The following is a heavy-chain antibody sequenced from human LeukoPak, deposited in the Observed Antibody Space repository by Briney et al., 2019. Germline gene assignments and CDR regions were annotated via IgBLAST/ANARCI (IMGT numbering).Heavy chain of an antibody. CDR3: ARDTYSSGWYGRYYYYMDV. CDR2: ISTCNDNT. V-gene: IGHV1-18*01. J-gene: IGHJ6*03. Sequence: ASVKVSCKASGYTFTSYGISWVRQAPGQGPEWMGWISTCNDNTNYAQKLQGRVTMTTDTSTSTAYMELRSLRSDDTAVYYCARDTYSSGWYGRYYYYMDVWGKGTTVTVSS. CDR1: GYTFTSYG. D-gene: IGHD6-19*01.